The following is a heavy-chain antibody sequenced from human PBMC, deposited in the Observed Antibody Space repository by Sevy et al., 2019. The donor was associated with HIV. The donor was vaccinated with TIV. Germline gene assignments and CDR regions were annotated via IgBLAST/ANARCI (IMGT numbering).Heavy chain of an antibody. V-gene: IGHV3-23*01. CDR3: AKDGDFWSGHNDY. J-gene: IGHJ4*02. CDR1: GFTFSSYA. Sequence: GGSLRLSCAASGFTFSSYAMSWVRQAPGKGLEWVSAISGSGGSTYYAVAVKGRFNMSRDNSKNTLYLQMNSLRAEDTAVYYCAKDGDFWSGHNDYWGQGTLVNVSS. CDR2: ISGSGGST. D-gene: IGHD3-3*01.